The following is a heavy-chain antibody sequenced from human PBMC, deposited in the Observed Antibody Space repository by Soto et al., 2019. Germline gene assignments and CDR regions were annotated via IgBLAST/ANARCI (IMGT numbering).Heavy chain of an antibody. CDR1: GFTFGDYY. V-gene: IGHV3-11*01. CDR3: AKDLPITMVRGVINWFDP. Sequence: PGGSLRLSCAASGFTFGDYYMSWIRQAPGKGLEWVSYISSSGSSTYYVDSVRGRFTISRDNSKNTLYLQMNSLRAEDTAAYYCAKDLPITMVRGVINWFDPWGQGTLVTVSS. D-gene: IGHD3-10*01. J-gene: IGHJ5*02. CDR2: ISSSGSST.